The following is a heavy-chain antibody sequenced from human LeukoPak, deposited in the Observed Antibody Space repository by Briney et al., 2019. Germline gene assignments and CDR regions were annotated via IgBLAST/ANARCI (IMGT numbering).Heavy chain of an antibody. J-gene: IGHJ4*02. D-gene: IGHD3-22*01. CDR1: GFIFNDYT. CDR2: VSWDGTP. CDR3: AKDLTYESSGTVIDN. Sequence: GGSLRLSCAASGFIFNDYTMHWVRQGPGKTLEWVALVSWDGTPYYADSVKGRFTISRDNSKNALYLEMDSLRTDDTAFYYCAKDLTYESSGTVIDNWGRGTLVTVSS. V-gene: IGHV3-43*01.